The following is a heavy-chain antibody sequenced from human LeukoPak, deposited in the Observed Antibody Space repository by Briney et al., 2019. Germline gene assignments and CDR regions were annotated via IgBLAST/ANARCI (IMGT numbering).Heavy chain of an antibody. CDR3: ARDRDSGDYTAAPGDY. CDR2: ISSGSSAR. J-gene: IGHJ4*02. Sequence: GGSLRLSCAASGFTFSSHSMNWVRQTPGKGLEWVSYISSGSSARYYADSVKGRFTISRDNAKNSLYLQMNSLRAEDTAVYYCARDRDSGDYTAAPGDYWGQGTLVTVSS. V-gene: IGHV3-21*05. D-gene: IGHD4-17*01. CDR1: GFTFSSHS.